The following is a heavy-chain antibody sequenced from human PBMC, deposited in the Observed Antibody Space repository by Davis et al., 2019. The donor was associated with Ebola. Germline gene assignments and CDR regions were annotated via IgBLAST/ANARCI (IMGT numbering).Heavy chain of an antibody. D-gene: IGHD1-1*01. CDR2: ISYDGSNK. CDR3: ATEGNWNGADY. CDR1: GFTFSSYG. J-gene: IGHJ4*02. Sequence: GESLKISCAASGFTFSSYGMHWVRQAPGKGLEWVAVISYDGSNKYYADSVKGRFTISRDNSKNTLYLQMNSLRAEDTAVYYCATEGNWNGADYWGQGTLVTVSS. V-gene: IGHV3-30*03.